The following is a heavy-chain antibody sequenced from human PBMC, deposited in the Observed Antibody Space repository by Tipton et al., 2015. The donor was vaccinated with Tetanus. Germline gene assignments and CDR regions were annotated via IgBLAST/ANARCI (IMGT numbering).Heavy chain of an antibody. CDR1: GFTFSNHW. CDR3: ARELDCSGGGCYSYGLDA. Sequence: SLRLSCAASGFTFSNHWMHWVRHVPGKGLEWVAVLWFDGGDEYYADSVKGRFTISRDNSKNTVYLQMNSLRAEDTAVYYCARELDCSGGGCYSYGLDAWGQGTTVTVSS. CDR2: LWFDGGDE. J-gene: IGHJ6*02. V-gene: IGHV3-33*08. D-gene: IGHD2-15*01.